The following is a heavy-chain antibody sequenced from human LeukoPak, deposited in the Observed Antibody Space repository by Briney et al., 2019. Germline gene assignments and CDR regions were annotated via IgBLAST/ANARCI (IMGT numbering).Heavy chain of an antibody. CDR3: ARSPAREQWLVRRYFDY. J-gene: IGHJ4*02. D-gene: IGHD6-19*01. CDR2: ISNNGGST. CDR1: GFTFSSYA. V-gene: IGHV3-64*01. Sequence: GGSLRLSCAAPGFTFSSYAMHWVRQAPGKGLEYVSAISNNGGSTYYANSVKGRFTISRDNSKNTLYLQMGSLRAEDMAVYYCARSPAREQWLVRRYFDYWGQGTLVTVSS.